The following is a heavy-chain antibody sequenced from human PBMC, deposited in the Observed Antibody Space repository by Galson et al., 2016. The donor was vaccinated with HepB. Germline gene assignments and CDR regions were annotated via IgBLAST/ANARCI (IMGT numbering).Heavy chain of an antibody. J-gene: IGHJ4*02. CDR3: ARSSPAAMFAYFDF. CDR1: GYTFSNYA. V-gene: IGHV1-3*01. Sequence: SVKVSCKASGYTFSNYAIHWIRQAPGQRLEWMGWINADNDDTKYSHDFQARVTISSDTSASTVYMELSSLGSEDTAVYYCARSSPAAMFAYFDFWGQGTPVTVSS. D-gene: IGHD2-2*01. CDR2: INADNDDT.